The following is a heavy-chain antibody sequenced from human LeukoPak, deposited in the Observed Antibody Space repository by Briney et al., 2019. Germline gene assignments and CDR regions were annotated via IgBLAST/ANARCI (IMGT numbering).Heavy chain of an antibody. Sequence: GGSLRLSCAASGFSFSAYSMNWVRQAPGKGLEWVSSISNSSSYIYYADSVRGRFTTSRDNAKNSLYLQMNSLRVEDTAVYFCAKDWGDIVVVPAAPALDNWGQGTLVTVSS. CDR2: ISNSSSYI. J-gene: IGHJ4*02. CDR1: GFSFSAYS. V-gene: IGHV3-21*01. CDR3: AKDWGDIVVVPAAPALDN. D-gene: IGHD2-2*01.